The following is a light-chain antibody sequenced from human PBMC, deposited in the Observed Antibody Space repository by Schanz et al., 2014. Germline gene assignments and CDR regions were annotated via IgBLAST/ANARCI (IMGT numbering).Light chain of an antibody. CDR1: SSDVGGYNY. J-gene: IGLJ3*02. V-gene: IGLV2-8*01. CDR3: SSYTGSSTQV. Sequence: QSVLTQPPSASGSPGQSVTISCTGSSSDVGGYNYVSWYQQHPGKAPKLIIYEVTKRPSGVPDRFSGSKSGNTASLTISGLQAEDEADYYCSSYTGSSTQVFGGGTKLTVL. CDR2: EVT.